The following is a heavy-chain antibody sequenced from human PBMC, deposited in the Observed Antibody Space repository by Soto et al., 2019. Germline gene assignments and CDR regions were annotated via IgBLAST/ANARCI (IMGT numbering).Heavy chain of an antibody. J-gene: IGHJ4*02. Sequence: QVQLQESGPGLVKPSGTLSLTCAVSGDSISSSNWWSWVRQPPGKGLEWIGEIYHSGSTNYNPSLKCRVTISVDKAKNQFSRNLNSVTAADTAVYYCARHSGSYFRDYWGQGTLVTVSS. V-gene: IGHV4-4*02. D-gene: IGHD1-26*01. CDR2: IYHSGST. CDR1: GDSISSSNW. CDR3: ARHSGSYFRDY.